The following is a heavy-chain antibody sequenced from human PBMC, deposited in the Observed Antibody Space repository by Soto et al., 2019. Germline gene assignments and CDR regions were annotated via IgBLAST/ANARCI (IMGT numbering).Heavy chain of an antibody. V-gene: IGHV3-30-3*01. D-gene: IGHD3-9*01. Sequence: GGSLRLSCAASGFTFSSYAMHWVRQAPGKGLEWVAVISYDGSNKYYADSVKGRFTISRDNSKNTLYLQMNSLRAEDTAVYYCARGTFDWLFRYYYYGMDVWGQGTLVTVSS. J-gene: IGHJ6*02. CDR2: ISYDGSNK. CDR1: GFTFSSYA. CDR3: ARGTFDWLFRYYYYGMDV.